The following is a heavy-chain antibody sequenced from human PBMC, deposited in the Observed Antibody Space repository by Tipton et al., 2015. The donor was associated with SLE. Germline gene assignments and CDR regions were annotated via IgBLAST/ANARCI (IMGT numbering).Heavy chain of an antibody. D-gene: IGHD4-17*01. CDR3: ARDGRGGDGDYHFQH. CDR2: IIPIFGTA. Sequence: QVQLVQSGAEVKKPGSSVKVSCKASGGTFSSYAISWVRQAPGQGLEWMGGIIPIFGTANYAQKFQGRVTITADESTSTAYMELSSLRAEDTAGYYCARDGRGGDGDYHFQHWGQGTLVTVSS. CDR1: GGTFSSYA. J-gene: IGHJ1*01. V-gene: IGHV1-69*01.